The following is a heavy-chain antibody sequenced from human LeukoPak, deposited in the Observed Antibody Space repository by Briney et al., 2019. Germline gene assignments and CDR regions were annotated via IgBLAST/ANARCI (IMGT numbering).Heavy chain of an antibody. CDR2: MYYSGTT. V-gene: IGHV4-39*01. CDR3: AARAATGTIVDS. D-gene: IGHD6-13*01. Sequence: SETLFLTCTVSGGSISTSSYYWGWICQPPGKGLEWIGNMYYSGTTYYDPSLKSRVTMSVDTSKNQFSLRLTSVAAADTAVYYCAARAATGTIVDSWGQGTLVTVSS. CDR1: GGSISTSSYY. J-gene: IGHJ4*02.